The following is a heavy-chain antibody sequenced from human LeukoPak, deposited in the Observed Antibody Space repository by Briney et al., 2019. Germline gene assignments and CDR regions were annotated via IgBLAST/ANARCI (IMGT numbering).Heavy chain of an antibody. V-gene: IGHV1-46*01. CDR3: AKCSETGTTRWFDP. J-gene: IGHJ5*02. CDR1: GYTFTNYC. Sequence: ASVKVSCKAPGYTFTNYCMHWVRQAPGQGLEWMGLINPSGTTTYAQIFQGRVIMTRDTSTSTMYMELSSLRSDDTAVYYCAKCSETGTTRWFDPWGQGTLVTVSS. CDR2: INPSGTT. D-gene: IGHD1-7*01.